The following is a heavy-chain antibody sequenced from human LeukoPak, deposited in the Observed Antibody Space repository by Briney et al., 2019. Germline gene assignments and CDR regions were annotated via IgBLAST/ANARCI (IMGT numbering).Heavy chain of an antibody. V-gene: IGHV3-30-3*01. Sequence: GGSLRLSCTASGFTFSSYAMHWVRQAPGKGLEWVAVISYDGSNKYYADSVKGRFTISRDNSKNTLYLQMNSLRAEDTAVYYCARRGDGACDIWGQGTMVTVSS. J-gene: IGHJ3*02. CDR1: GFTFSSYA. CDR2: ISYDGSNK. CDR3: ARRGDGACDI.